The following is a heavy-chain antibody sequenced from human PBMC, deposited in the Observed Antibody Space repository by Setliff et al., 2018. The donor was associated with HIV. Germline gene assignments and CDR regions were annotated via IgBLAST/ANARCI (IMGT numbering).Heavy chain of an antibody. J-gene: IGHJ4*02. CDR3: AKTIGRYFDIFDN. CDR2: ISSSGNT. CDR1: DASINSYY. Sequence: PSETLSLTCTVSDASINSYYWGWIRQPPGTGLEWIGSISSSGNTYYNPSLKSRVTTSVDTPKNQFSLKLNSVTAADTAVYYCAKTIGRYFDIFDNWGQGTLVTVSS. D-gene: IGHD3-9*01. V-gene: IGHV4-59*05.